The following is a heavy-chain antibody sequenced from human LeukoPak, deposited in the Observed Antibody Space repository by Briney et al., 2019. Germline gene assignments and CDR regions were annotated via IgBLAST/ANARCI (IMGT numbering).Heavy chain of an antibody. CDR3: ARVGYYYDSSGYYSNYFDY. V-gene: IGHV1-18*01. CDR2: ISAYNGNT. CDR1: GYTFTSYG. Sequence: ASVKASCKASGYTFTSYGISWVRQAPGQGLEWMGWISAYNGNTNYAQKLQGRVTMTTDTSTSTAYMELRSLRSDDTAVYYCARVGYYYDSSGYYSNYFDYWGQGTLVTVSS. D-gene: IGHD3-22*01. J-gene: IGHJ4*02.